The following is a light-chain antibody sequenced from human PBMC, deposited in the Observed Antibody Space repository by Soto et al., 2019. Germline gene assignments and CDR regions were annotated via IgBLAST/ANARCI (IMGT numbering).Light chain of an antibody. CDR3: QVWNISTDHYV. CDR2: DDN. J-gene: IGLJ1*01. CDR1: NIGSTS. V-gene: IGLV3-21*02. Sequence: SYELTQPPSVSVAPGQTARITCGGNNIGSTSVHWYKQRPGQAPVLVVYDDNDRPSGIPERFSGSNSENTATLTITRVEAGDEADYYCQVWNISTDHYVFGTGTQLTVL.